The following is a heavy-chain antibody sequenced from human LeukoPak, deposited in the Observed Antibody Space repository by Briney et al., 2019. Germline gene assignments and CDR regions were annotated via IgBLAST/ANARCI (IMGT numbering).Heavy chain of an antibody. Sequence: NPSETLSLTCTVSGDSISNYHWSWIRQPPGKGLEWIGYISYSGNTNYNPSLKSRVTISIDSSKIQFSLNLSSVTAADTAVYYCARILWSGYYLGSWGQGILVTVSS. CDR2: ISYSGNT. CDR3: ARILWSGYYLGS. D-gene: IGHD3-3*01. CDR1: GDSISNYH. J-gene: IGHJ4*02. V-gene: IGHV4-59*01.